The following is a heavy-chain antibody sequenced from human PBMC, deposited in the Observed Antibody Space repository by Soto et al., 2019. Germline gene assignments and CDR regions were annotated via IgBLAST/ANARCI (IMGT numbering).Heavy chain of an antibody. CDR1: VYSFAGYW. CDR3: ARQIYDSDTGPNFQYYFDS. D-gene: IGHD3-22*01. J-gene: IGHJ4*02. V-gene: IGHV5-10-1*01. Sequence: GESLKISCKGSVYSFAGYWITWVRQKPGKGLEWMGRIDPSDSQTYYSPSFRGHVTISVTKSITTVFLQWSSLRASDTAMYYCARQIYDSDTGPNFQYYFDSWGQGTPVTVSS. CDR2: IDPSDSQT.